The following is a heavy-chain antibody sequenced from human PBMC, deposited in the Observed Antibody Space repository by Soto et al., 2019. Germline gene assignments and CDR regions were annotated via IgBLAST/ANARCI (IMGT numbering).Heavy chain of an antibody. Sequence: QVQLVESGGAVVQPGRSLRLSCAASGLTFKSYAMHWVRQAPGKGLEWVAVISYDGSNKYYADSVKGRFTISRDNSKNRLYLQVNGLRREDTAVYYCARDGGYALEYAMDVWGQGTTVTVSS. V-gene: IGHV3-30-3*01. CDR2: ISYDGSNK. CDR1: GLTFKSYA. D-gene: IGHD5-12*01. CDR3: ARDGGYALEYAMDV. J-gene: IGHJ6*02.